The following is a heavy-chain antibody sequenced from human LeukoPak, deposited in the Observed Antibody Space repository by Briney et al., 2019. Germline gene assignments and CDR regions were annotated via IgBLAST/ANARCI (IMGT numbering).Heavy chain of an antibody. Sequence: GRSLRLSCAASGFTFSNYAMHWVRQAPGRGLEWVAAISYDGKNEYYADSVNGRFTISRDNSKNMLYLQMNSLRTKDTAVYSCAKDRSSGWTPSGVFDIWGQGTVVTVSS. CDR2: ISYDGKNE. V-gene: IGHV3-30*18. CDR3: AKDRSSGWTPSGVFDI. CDR1: GFTFSNYA. D-gene: IGHD6-19*01. J-gene: IGHJ3*02.